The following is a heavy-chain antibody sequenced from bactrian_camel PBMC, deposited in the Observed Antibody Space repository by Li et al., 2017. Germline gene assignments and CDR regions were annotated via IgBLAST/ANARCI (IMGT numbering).Heavy chain of an antibody. CDR1: TRFSTDFLDSD. D-gene: IGHD1*01. V-gene: IGHV3S53*01. CDR3: VADPGCNGLRPPPEYISY. Sequence: QLVESGGGSVQPGESLRLSCTATTRFSTDFLDSDMGWYRQTPGNECELVASVSASGITLYGDSVEGRFAISRDDHKKMLYLQMNELQPEDTAMYYCVADPGCNGLRPPPEYISYWGEGTQVTVS. J-gene: IGHJ4*01. CDR2: VSASGIT.